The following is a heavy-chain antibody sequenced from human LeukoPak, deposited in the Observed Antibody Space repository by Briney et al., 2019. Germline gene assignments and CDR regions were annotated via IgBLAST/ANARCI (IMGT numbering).Heavy chain of an antibody. D-gene: IGHD3-10*01. J-gene: IGHJ4*02. Sequence: PSETLSLTCTVSGGSISSYYWSWIRQPAGKGLEWIGRIYTSGSTNYNPSLKSRVTMSVDTSKNQFSLKLSSVTAADTAVYYCARDSAFYGSGSYYYWGQGTLVTVSS. CDR3: ARDSAFYGSGSYYY. CDR2: IYTSGST. CDR1: GGSISSYY. V-gene: IGHV4-4*07.